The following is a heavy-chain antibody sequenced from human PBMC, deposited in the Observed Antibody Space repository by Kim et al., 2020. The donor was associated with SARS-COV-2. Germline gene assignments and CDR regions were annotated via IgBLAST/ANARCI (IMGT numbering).Heavy chain of an antibody. J-gene: IGHJ6*02. CDR3: ARESITMVRGVPPMDV. CDR2: INPNSGGT. CDR1: GYTFTGYY. Sequence: ASVKVSCKASGYTFTGYYMHWVRQAPGQGLEWMGWINPNSGGTNYAQKFQGRVTMTRDTSISTAYMELSRLRSDDTAVYYCARESITMVRGVPPMDVWGQGTTVTVSS. D-gene: IGHD3-10*01. V-gene: IGHV1-2*02.